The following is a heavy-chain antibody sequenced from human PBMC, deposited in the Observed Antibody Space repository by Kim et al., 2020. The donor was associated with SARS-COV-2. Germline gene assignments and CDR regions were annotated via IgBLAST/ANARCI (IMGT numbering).Heavy chain of an antibody. CDR1: GYTFTSYA. CDR3: ARGGRIVVVIKRSWFDP. D-gene: IGHD3-22*01. V-gene: IGHV7-4-1*02. CDR2: INTNTGNT. J-gene: IGHJ5*02. Sequence: ASVKVSCKASGYTFTSYAMNWVRQAPGQGLEWMGWINTNTGNTTYAQGFTGRFVFSLDTSVSTAYLQISSLKAEDTAVYYCARGGRIVVVIKRSWFDPWGQGTLVTVSS.